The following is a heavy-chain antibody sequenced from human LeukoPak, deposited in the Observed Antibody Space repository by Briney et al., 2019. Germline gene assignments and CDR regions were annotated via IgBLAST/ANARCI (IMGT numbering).Heavy chain of an antibody. D-gene: IGHD2-15*01. J-gene: IGHJ4*02. CDR3: ARVYCSGNSCYDPFDY. CDR1: GFTFSSYG. CDR2: VWYDGSKK. Sequence: PGGSLRLSCAASGFTFSSYGMHWVRQAPGKGLEWVAIVWYDGSKKYYADSVKGRFTISRDNSKNTLYLQMNSLRAEDTAVYYCARVYCSGNSCYDPFDYWGQGVLVTVSS. V-gene: IGHV3-33*01.